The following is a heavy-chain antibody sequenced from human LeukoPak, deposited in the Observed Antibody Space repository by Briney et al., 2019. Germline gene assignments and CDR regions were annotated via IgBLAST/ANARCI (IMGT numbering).Heavy chain of an antibody. V-gene: IGHV3-64D*06. CDR2: ISSNGGST. Sequence: GGSLRLSCSASGFTFSSYAMHWVRQAPGKGLVYVSAISSNGGSTYYADSVKGRFTISRDNSKNTLYLQMSSLRAEDTAVYYCVKDGPKDIVVVPAGAPVDYWGQGTLVTVSS. CDR1: GFTFSSYA. J-gene: IGHJ4*02. D-gene: IGHD2-2*01. CDR3: VKDGPKDIVVVPAGAPVDY.